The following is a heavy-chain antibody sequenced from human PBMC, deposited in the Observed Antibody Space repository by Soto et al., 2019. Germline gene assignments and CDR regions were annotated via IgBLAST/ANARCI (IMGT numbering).Heavy chain of an antibody. J-gene: IGHJ4*02. CDR1: GFTFSSYG. D-gene: IGHD5-18*01. CDR3: AKDRDTAMVPTVVDY. CDR2: ISYDGSNK. V-gene: IGHV3-30*18. Sequence: QVQLVESGGGVVQPGRSLRLSCAASGFTFSSYGMHWVRQAPGKGLEWVAVISYDGSNKYYADSVKGRFTISRDNFKNTLYLQMNSLRAEDTAVYYCAKDRDTAMVPTVVDYWGQGTLVTVSS.